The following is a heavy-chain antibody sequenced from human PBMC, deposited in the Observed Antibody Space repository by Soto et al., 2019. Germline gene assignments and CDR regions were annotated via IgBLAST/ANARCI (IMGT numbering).Heavy chain of an antibody. CDR3: AREDRDRETGLVPAAIDGMDV. CDR1: GGTFSRYS. J-gene: IGHJ6*02. V-gene: IGHV1-69*08. Sequence: QVQLVQSGAEVKKPGSSVKVSCKASGGTFSRYSITWLRQAPGHGLEWIGRIIPIFGIASYAQKFQGRVTITADESTSTAYMDLSSLRSDDTAVYYCAREDRDRETGLVPAAIDGMDVWGQGTPVTVSS. CDR2: IIPIFGIA. D-gene: IGHD2-2*01.